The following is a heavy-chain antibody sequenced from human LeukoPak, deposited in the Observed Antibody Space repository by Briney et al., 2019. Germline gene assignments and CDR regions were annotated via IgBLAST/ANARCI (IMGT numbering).Heavy chain of an antibody. J-gene: IGHJ4*02. CDR1: GGTSSSYA. CDR3: ARGTYYYDSSGYLNY. Sequence: ASVKVSCKASGGTSSSYAISWVRQAPGQGLEWMGGIIPIFGTANYAQKFQGRVTITADESTSTAYMELSSLRSEDTAVYYCARGTYYYDSSGYLNYWGQGTIVTVSS. V-gene: IGHV1-69*01. D-gene: IGHD3-22*01. CDR2: IIPIFGTA.